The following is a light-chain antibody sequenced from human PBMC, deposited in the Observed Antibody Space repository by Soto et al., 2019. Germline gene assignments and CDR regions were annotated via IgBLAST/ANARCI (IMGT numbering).Light chain of an antibody. Sequence: DIQMTQSPSSVSASVGDRVTITCQASQGISRSLAWYQQKPGKAPKLLIYSASSLQSGVPSRFSGSGFGTDFTLTISSLQPEDFATYYCQQANSFPFTFGQGTKVGIK. J-gene: IGKJ1*01. V-gene: IGKV1-12*02. CDR2: SAS. CDR3: QQANSFPFT. CDR1: QGISRS.